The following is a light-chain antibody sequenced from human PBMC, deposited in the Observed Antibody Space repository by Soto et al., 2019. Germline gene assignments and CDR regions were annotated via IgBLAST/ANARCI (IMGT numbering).Light chain of an antibody. V-gene: IGKV3-20*01. CDR3: QQYGSSRLT. CDR2: GAS. Sequence: EIVLTQSPGTLSLSPGERATLSCRASQSVSGSYVAWYQQKPGQAPRLLIYGASGRATGIPDRFSGSGSGTDFTLTISRLEPEDLAVYYCQQYGSSRLTFGGGTKVDIK. J-gene: IGKJ4*01. CDR1: QSVSGSY.